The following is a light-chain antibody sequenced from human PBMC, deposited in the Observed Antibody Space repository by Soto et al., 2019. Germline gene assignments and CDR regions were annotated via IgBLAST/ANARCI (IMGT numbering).Light chain of an antibody. V-gene: IGKV3-11*01. CDR3: QQRSNWPPTWT. CDR1: QRFSSY. CDR2: DAS. J-gene: IGKJ1*01. Sequence: EIVLTQSPATLSLSPGERATLPCRASQRFSSYLAWYQQKPGQAPRLLIYDASDRATGIPARFSGSGSGTDFTLTISSLEPEDFAVYYCQQRSNWPPTWTFGQGTKVEIK.